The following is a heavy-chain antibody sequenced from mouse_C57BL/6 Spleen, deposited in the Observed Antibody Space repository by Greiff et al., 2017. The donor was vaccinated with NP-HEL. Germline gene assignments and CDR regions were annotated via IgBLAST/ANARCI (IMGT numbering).Heavy chain of an antibody. Sequence: VQLQQSGAELVKPGASVKMSCKASGYTFTSYWITWVKQRPGQGLEWIGDIYPGSGSTNYNEKFKSKATLTVDTSSSTAYMQLSSLTSEDSAVYYCAREGARDYYCDYWGQGTTLTVSS. V-gene: IGHV1-55*01. CDR3: AREGARDYYCDY. CDR1: GYTFTSYW. J-gene: IGHJ2*01. CDR2: IYPGSGST. D-gene: IGHD3-1*01.